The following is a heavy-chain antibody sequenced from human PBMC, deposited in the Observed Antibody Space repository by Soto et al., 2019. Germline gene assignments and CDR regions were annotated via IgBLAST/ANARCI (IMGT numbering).Heavy chain of an antibody. CDR3: ARTYHSESGGKTYFYYGMDV. V-gene: IGHV1-69*12. CDR2: IIPMLDSA. Sequence: QVQLVQSGAEVKKPGSSVKVSCKASGGTFDNYAITWVRQAPGQGLEWMAGIIPMLDSANYAEKFQDRVTITADESTSTAYMEVSSLRSEDTAVYYCARTYHSESGGKTYFYYGMDVWGQGATVTVSS. J-gene: IGHJ6*02. D-gene: IGHD3-22*01. CDR1: GGTFDNYA.